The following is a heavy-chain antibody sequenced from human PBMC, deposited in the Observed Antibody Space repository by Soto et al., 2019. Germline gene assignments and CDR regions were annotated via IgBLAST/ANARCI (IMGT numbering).Heavy chain of an antibody. CDR3: ARDSTRRGACDI. CDR1: NASFSVYY. D-gene: IGHD2-2*01. J-gene: IGHJ3*02. Sequence: ETLSLTCAVYNASFSVYYWTWIRQPPGKGPEWIGEVNHSGSTNYNPSLKSRVTISVDTSKNQFSLKLSSVTAADTAVYYCARDSTRRGACDIWGQGTMVTVSS. V-gene: IGHV4-34*01. CDR2: VNHSGST.